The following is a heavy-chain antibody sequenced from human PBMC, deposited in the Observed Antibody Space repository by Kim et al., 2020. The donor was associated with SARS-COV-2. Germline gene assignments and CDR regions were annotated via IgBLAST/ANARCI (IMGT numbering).Heavy chain of an antibody. V-gene: IGHV4-59*13. D-gene: IGHD1-7*01. Sequence: SETLSLTCTVSGGSISSYCWSWIRQHPGKGLEWIGYIYYSGSTNYNPSLKSRVTISVDTSKNQFSLKLSSVTAADTAVYYCARGGGVTGTTRSFDPWGQGTLVTVSS. CDR3: ARGGGVTGTTRSFDP. CDR2: IYYSGST. CDR1: GGSISSYC. J-gene: IGHJ5*02.